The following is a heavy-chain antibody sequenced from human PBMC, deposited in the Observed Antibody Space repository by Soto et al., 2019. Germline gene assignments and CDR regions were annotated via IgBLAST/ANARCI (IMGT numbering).Heavy chain of an antibody. CDR2: IIPIFGTA. CDR3: AREAGIAAFEESQRGYYGMDV. CDR1: GGTLSSYA. Sequence: SVKVSCKASGGTLSSYAISWVRQAPGQGLEWMGGIIPIFGTANYAQKFQGRVTITADESTSTAYMELSSLRSEDTAVYYCAREAGIAAFEESQRGYYGMDVWGQGTTVTVSS. J-gene: IGHJ6*02. V-gene: IGHV1-69*13. D-gene: IGHD6-13*01.